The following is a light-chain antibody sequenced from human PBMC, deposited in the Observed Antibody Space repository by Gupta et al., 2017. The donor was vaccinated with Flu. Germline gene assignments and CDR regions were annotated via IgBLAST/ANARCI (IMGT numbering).Light chain of an antibody. CDR2: SSN. CDR1: SSNIGSNT. Sequence: RVTITCSGSSSNIGSNTANWYQQLPGTAPKRLIYSSNQRLSGVPDRFSGYKSGTAVSLAISGLQSEDEADYYGVAWDDSVNGWVFGGGTKLTGL. J-gene: IGLJ3*02. V-gene: IGLV1-44*01. CDR3: VAWDDSVNGWV.